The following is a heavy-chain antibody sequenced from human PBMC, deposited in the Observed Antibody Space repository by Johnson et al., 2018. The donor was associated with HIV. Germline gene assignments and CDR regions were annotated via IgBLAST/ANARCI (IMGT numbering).Heavy chain of an antibody. Sequence: VQLVESGGGVVQPGRSLRLSCAASGFTFSSYPMHWVRQAPGKGLEWVANIKQDGSEKYYVDSVKGRFTISRDNAKNSLYLQMNSLRAEDTAGDYCARECSSTMWTYGFDSWGQGTMVTVSS. CDR1: GFTFSSYP. CDR2: IKQDGSEK. J-gene: IGHJ3*02. V-gene: IGHV3-7*01. CDR3: ARECSSTMWTYGFDS. D-gene: IGHD4-17*01.